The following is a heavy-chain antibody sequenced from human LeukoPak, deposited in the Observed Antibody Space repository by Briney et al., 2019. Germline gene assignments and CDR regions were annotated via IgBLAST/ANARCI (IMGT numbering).Heavy chain of an antibody. CDR2: INPNSGGT. J-gene: IGHJ4*02. CDR1: GYTFTGYY. Sequence: ASAKVSCKASGYTFTGYYMHWVRQAPGQGLEWMGWINPNSGGTNYAQKFQGRVTMTRDTSISTAYMELSRLRSDDTAVYYCARDEGPFYYDSSGYYSDWGQGTLVTVSS. V-gene: IGHV1-2*02. CDR3: ARDEGPFYYDSSGYYSD. D-gene: IGHD3-22*01.